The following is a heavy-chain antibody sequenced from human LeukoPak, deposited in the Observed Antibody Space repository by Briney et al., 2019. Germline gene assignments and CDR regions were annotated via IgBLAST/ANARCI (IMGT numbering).Heavy chain of an antibody. Sequence: ASVKVSCKASGYTFTSYDINWVRQATGQGLEWMGWMNPNSGNTGYAQKFQGRVTMTRNTSISTAYMELSSLRSDDTAVYYCARDHYYGSGSYYKSNWFDPWGQGTLVTVSS. CDR3: ARDHYYGSGSYYKSNWFDP. D-gene: IGHD3-10*01. CDR1: GYTFTSYD. J-gene: IGHJ5*02. V-gene: IGHV1-8*01. CDR2: MNPNSGNT.